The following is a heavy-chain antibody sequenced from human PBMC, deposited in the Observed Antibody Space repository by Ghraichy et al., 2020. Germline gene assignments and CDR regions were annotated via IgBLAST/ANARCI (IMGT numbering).Heavy chain of an antibody. V-gene: IGHV6-1*01. CDR2: TYYRSRWYN. CDR3: ARASSSIAVAEELDY. CDR1: GDSVSSNSAA. J-gene: IGHJ4*02. D-gene: IGHD6-19*01. Sequence: TLSLTCAISGDSVSSNSAAWNWIRQSPSRGLEWLGRTYYRSRWYNDYAVSVKSRITINPDTSKNQFALQLNSVTPEDTAVYYCARASSSIAVAEELDYWCQGTLVTVSS.